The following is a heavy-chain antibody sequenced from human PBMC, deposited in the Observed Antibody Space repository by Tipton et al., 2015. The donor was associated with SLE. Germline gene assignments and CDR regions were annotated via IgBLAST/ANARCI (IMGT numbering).Heavy chain of an antibody. CDR2: IRHDGTDE. CDR3: ARGRGSWLIDY. CDR1: GFSFNNYA. J-gene: IGHJ4*02. Sequence: SLRLSCTASGFSFNNYAMHWVRQPPGRGPQWVAVIRHDGTDERYADSVKGRFTISRDNSRNTLYLQMNGLRAEDTAVYYCARGRGSWLIDYWGQGTLVTFSS. D-gene: IGHD6-13*01. V-gene: IGHV3-33*01.